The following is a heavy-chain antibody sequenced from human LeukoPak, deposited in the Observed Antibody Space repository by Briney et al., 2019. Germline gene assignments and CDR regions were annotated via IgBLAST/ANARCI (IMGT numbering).Heavy chain of an antibody. J-gene: IGHJ5*02. V-gene: IGHV4-34*01. CDR3: ASLFHYYGSGSYLNTLNWFDP. Sequence: KSSETLSLTCAVYGGSFSGYYWSWIRQPPGKGLEWIGEINHSGSTNYNPSLKSRVTISVDTSKNQFSLKLSSVTAADTAVYYCASLFHYYGSGSYLNTLNWFDPWGQGTLVTVSS. D-gene: IGHD3-10*01. CDR2: INHSGST. CDR1: GGSFSGYY.